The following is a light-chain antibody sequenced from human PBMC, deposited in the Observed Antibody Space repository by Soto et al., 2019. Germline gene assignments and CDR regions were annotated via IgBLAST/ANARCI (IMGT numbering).Light chain of an antibody. Sequence: EVGMTQYKKTLSVSPVERSTLSCRFSQSISNHVAWYQQKPGQAPRLLIYGASTRANGIPARFSGSGSGTEFSLSISSLQSEDFAIYYCQQYNNWPPLPFGGGTKVDIK. CDR3: QQYNNWPPLP. J-gene: IGKJ4*01. CDR2: GAS. CDR1: QSISNH. V-gene: IGKV3D-15*01.